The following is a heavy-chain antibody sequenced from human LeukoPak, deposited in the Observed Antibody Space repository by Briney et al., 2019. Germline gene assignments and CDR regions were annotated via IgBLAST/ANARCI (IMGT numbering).Heavy chain of an antibody. CDR3: ARDSGGGSNDY. D-gene: IGHD2-8*02. CDR2: ISAGNGNT. J-gene: IGHJ4*02. CDR1: GYTFTSYA. Sequence: AASVKVSCKASGYTFTSYAIHWVRQAPGQRLEWMGWISAGNGNTKYSQNFQGRVTFISNTSATTAFMELSSLRSEDAAVYYCARDSGGGSNDYWGQGTLVTVSS. V-gene: IGHV1-3*01.